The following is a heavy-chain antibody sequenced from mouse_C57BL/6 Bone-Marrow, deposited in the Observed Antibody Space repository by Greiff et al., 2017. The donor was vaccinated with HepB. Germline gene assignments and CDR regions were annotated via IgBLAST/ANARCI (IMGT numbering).Heavy chain of an antibody. CDR3: AREGLYYDYDLYFDY. CDR2: IYPGSGST. Sequence: QVQLQQSGAELVKPGASVKMSCKASGYTFTSYWITWVKQRPGQGLEWIGDIYPGSGSTNYNEKFKSKATLTVDTSSSTAYMQLSSLTSEDSAVYYCAREGLYYDYDLYFDYWGQGTTLTVSS. J-gene: IGHJ2*01. V-gene: IGHV1-55*01. D-gene: IGHD2-4*01. CDR1: GYTFTSYW.